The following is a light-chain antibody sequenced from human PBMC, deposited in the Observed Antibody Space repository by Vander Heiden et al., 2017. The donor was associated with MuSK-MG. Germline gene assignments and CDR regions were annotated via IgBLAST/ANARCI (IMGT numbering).Light chain of an antibody. CDR1: SLRSYY. CDR2: GKN. V-gene: IGLV3-19*01. J-gene: IGLJ2*01. CDR3: NSRDSSGIFVV. Sequence: SSDLTQDPAVSVALGQTVRITCQGDSLRSYYASWYQQKPGQAPVLVIYGKNNRPSGIPDRFSGSSSGNTASLTITGAQAEDEADYYCNSRDSSGIFVVFGGGTKLTVL.